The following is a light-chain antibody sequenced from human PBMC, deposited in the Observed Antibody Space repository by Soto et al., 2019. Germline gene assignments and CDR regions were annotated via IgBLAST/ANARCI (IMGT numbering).Light chain of an antibody. CDR3: QQYGSSPIT. CDR2: GAS. V-gene: IGKV3-20*01. CDR1: QSVSSSY. J-gene: IGKJ5*01. Sequence: EIVSTQSPGTLSLSPGERATLSCSASQSVSSSYLGWYQQKPGQAPRLLMYGASSRATGIPDRFSGSGSGTDFTLTISRLEPEDFAVYYCQQYGSSPITFGQGTRLEIK.